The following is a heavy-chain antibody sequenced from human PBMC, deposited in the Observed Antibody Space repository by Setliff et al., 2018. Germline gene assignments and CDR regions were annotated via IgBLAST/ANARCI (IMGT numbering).Heavy chain of an antibody. Sequence: LRNSGMHWVRQAPGRGLEWVTFISYDGFKIYYAESVKGRFTISRDISTNTLFLEIDSLRSEDTGLYYCAREGSIGWSQYFHHWGQGTPVTVSS. V-gene: IGHV3-30*03. CDR3: AREGSIGWSQYFHH. CDR1: LRNSG. CDR2: ISYDGFKI. D-gene: IGHD6-19*01. J-gene: IGHJ1*01.